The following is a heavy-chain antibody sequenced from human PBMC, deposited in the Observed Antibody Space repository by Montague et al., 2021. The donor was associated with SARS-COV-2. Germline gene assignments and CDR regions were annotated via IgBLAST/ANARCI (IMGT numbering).Heavy chain of an antibody. V-gene: IGHV3-48*04. CDR2: ISMSETRT. Sequence: SLRLSCAAAGFTFSRYSMNWVRQAPGKGLEWISYISMSETRTQYADSVKGRFTISRDNARNSLYLQMRSLTGGDTAVYYCARVASEHTAMDPDYWGQGTLVTVSS. CDR1: GFTFSRYS. D-gene: IGHD5-18*01. J-gene: IGHJ4*02. CDR3: ARVASEHTAMDPDY.